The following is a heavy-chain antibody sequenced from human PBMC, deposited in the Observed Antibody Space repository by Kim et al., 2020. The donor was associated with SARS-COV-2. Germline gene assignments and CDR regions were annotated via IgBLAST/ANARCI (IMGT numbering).Heavy chain of an antibody. J-gene: IGHJ4*02. CDR3: AREGFTHGAFDY. Sequence: SETLSLTCAVSGGSISSGGYSWSWIRQPPGKGLEWIGYIYHSGSTYYNPSLKSRVTISVDRSKNQFSLKLSSVTAADTAVYYCAREGFTHGAFDYWGQGTLVTVSS. CDR2: IYHSGST. D-gene: IGHD2-15*01. V-gene: IGHV4-30-2*01. CDR1: GGSISSGGYS.